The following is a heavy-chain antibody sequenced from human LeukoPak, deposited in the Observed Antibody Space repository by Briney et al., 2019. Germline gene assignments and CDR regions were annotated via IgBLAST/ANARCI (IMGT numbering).Heavy chain of an antibody. J-gene: IGHJ2*01. CDR1: GFTFSSYG. CDR3: AREDSRYFDL. Sequence: GGSLRLSCAASGFTFSSYGMHWVRQAPGKGLEWVAVISYDGSNKYYADSVKGRFTISRDNSKNTLYLQMNSLRAEDTAVYYCAREDSRYFDLWGRGTLVTVPS. V-gene: IGHV3-30*03. CDR2: ISYDGSNK.